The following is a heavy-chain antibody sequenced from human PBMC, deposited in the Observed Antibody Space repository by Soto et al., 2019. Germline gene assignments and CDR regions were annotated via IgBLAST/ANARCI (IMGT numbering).Heavy chain of an antibody. Sequence: EVQLVESGGGLVQPGGSLRLSCAATGFTFSTYWMHWVRQGPGKGLVWVSRISSDGSSTTYADSVKGRFTISRDNAKNKLHLQMNSLGAEDTAVYYWSRAIGRNHPLGLWGPGSPVTLSS. V-gene: IGHV3-74*01. CDR2: ISSDGSST. D-gene: IGHD3-16*01. J-gene: IGHJ4*02. CDR1: GFTFSTYW. CDR3: SRAIGRNHPLGL.